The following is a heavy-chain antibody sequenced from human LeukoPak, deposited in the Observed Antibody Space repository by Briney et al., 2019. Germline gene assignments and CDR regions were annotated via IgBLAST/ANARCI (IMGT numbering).Heavy chain of an antibody. D-gene: IGHD1-14*01. Sequence: PSETLSLTCAVYGGSFSGYYWSWIRQPPGKGLEWIGEINHSGSTNYNPSLKSRVTISVDTSKNQFSLKLSSVTAADTAVYYRARTGPFDYRGQGTLVTVSS. CDR1: GGSFSGYY. V-gene: IGHV4-34*01. CDR2: INHSGST. J-gene: IGHJ4*02. CDR3: ARTGPFDY.